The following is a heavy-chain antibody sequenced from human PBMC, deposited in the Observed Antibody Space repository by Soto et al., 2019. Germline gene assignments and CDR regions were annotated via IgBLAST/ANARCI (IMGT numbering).Heavy chain of an antibody. J-gene: IGHJ4*02. Sequence: EVQLLESGGGLVQPGGSLRLSCAASGFTFSSYAMSWVGQAPGKGLEWVSAISGSGGSTYYADSVKGRFTISRDNSKNTLYLQMNSLRAEDTAVYYCAKVAIVVVITPQPIDYWGQGTLVTVSS. CDR2: ISGSGGST. D-gene: IGHD3-22*01. V-gene: IGHV3-23*01. CDR1: GFTFSSYA. CDR3: AKVAIVVVITPQPIDY.